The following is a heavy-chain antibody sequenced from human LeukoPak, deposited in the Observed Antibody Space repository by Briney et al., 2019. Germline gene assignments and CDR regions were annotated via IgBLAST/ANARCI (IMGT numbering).Heavy chain of an antibody. CDR2: IYYSGST. CDR3: ARVGQQLATNFDY. J-gene: IGHJ4*02. D-gene: IGHD6-13*01. CDR1: GGSISSYY. V-gene: IGHV4-59*01. Sequence: SETLSLTCTVSGGSISSYYWSWIRQPPGKGLEWIGYIYYSGSTNYNPSLKSRVTISVDTSKNQFSLKLTSVTAADTAIYYCARVGQQLATNFDYWGQGTLVTVSS.